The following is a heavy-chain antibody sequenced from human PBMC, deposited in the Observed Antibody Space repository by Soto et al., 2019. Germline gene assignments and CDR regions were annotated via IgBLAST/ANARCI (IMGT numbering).Heavy chain of an antibody. D-gene: IGHD2-21*01. CDR1: GYIFIHYY. Sequence: QVQLVQSGAEVKKTGASVKVSCKASGYIFIHYYIHWVRQAPGQGLEWMAIINPNGGSTNYAQKFQGRVTVTRETSTSTVSMELNSLGSDDTALYFCARSLLQGDFWGPGTLVTVSS. CDR3: ARSLLQGDF. V-gene: IGHV1-46*01. CDR2: INPNGGST. J-gene: IGHJ4*02.